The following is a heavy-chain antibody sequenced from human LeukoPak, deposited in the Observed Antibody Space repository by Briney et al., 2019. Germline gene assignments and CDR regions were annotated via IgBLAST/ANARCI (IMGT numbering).Heavy chain of an antibody. Sequence: GASVKVSCKASGYTFTGYYMHWVRQAPGQGLEWMGWINTNTGNPTYAQGFTGRFVFSLDTSVSTAYLQISSLKAEDTAVYYCARDGSPYYYDSSGYYSDAFDIWGQGTMVTVSS. CDR2: INTNTGNP. CDR1: GYTFTGYY. D-gene: IGHD3-22*01. J-gene: IGHJ3*02. CDR3: ARDGSPYYYDSSGYYSDAFDI. V-gene: IGHV7-4-1*02.